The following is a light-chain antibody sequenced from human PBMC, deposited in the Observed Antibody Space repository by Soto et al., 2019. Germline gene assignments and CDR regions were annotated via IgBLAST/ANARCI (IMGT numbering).Light chain of an antibody. CDR3: QQWSTWPT. J-gene: IGKJ2*01. V-gene: IGKV3-11*01. CDR2: DAS. Sequence: EIVLTPSPATLSLSPGERATLSCRASQSVSSYLAWYQQKPGQAPRLLIYDASNRATGIPARFSGSASGTVTPITISRLGAEFSTVYCFQQWSTWPTFGQGTKLEIK. CDR1: QSVSSY.